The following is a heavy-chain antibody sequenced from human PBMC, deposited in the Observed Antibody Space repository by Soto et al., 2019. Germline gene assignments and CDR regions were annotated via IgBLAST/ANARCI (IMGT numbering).Heavy chain of an antibody. V-gene: IGHV6-1*01. CDR1: GESVSTNSAT. Sequence: PSQTLSLTCAISGESVSTNSATWDCIRQSPSRGLEWLGRTYYRSKWYHDYAVSVKGRITITKDTSKNQVVLTMTDMDPVDTATYYCAHLYSSGWAFDYWGQGTLVTVSS. CDR3: AHLYSSGWAFDY. D-gene: IGHD6-19*01. CDR2: TYYRSKWYH. J-gene: IGHJ4*02.